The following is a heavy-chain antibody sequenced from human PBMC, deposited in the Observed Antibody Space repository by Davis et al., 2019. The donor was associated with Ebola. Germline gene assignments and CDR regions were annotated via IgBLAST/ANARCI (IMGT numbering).Heavy chain of an antibody. D-gene: IGHD2-21*01. Sequence: PGGSLRLSCAASGFTFSSYWMYWVRQAAGKGLVWVSRISTDGGSTSYADSVEGRFTISRDNAKNMLYVQMNNLRTEDTAIYYCGRVILFPGIGMDIWGQGTAVTVSS. CDR1: GFTFSSYW. V-gene: IGHV3-74*01. CDR3: GRVILFPGIGMDI. J-gene: IGHJ6*02. CDR2: ISTDGGST.